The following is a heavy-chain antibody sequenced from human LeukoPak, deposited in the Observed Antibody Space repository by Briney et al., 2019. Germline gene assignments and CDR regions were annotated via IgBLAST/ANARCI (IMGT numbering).Heavy chain of an antibody. V-gene: IGHV3-33*01. Sequence: GGSLRLSCAASGFTFSSYGMHWVRQAPGKGLEWVAVIWYDGSNKYYADSVKGRFTISRDNSKNTLYLQMDSLRAEDTALYYCARDEHHLVQGYYFDYWGQGTLVTVSS. CDR3: ARDEHHLVQGYYFDY. J-gene: IGHJ4*02. CDR2: IWYDGSNK. CDR1: GFTFSSYG. D-gene: IGHD6-13*01.